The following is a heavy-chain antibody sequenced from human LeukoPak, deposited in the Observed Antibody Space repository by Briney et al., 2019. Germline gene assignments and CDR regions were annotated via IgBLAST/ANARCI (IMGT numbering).Heavy chain of an antibody. D-gene: IGHD6-19*01. J-gene: IGHJ3*02. CDR2: ISGSGGST. Sequence: GSLRLSCAASGFTFSSYAMSWVRQAPGKGLEGVSAISGSGGSTYYADSVKGRFTISRDNSKNTLYLQMNSLRAEDTAVYYCAKDRRDSSGWYSAFDIWGQGTMVTVSS. V-gene: IGHV3-23*01. CDR3: AKDRRDSSGWYSAFDI. CDR1: GFTFSSYA.